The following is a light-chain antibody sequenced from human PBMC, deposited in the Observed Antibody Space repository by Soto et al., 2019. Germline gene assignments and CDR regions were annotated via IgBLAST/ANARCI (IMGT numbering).Light chain of an antibody. CDR3: VLYMGSGISL. CDR1: SASVSTSYY. V-gene: IGLV8-61*01. Sequence: QAVVTQEPSFSVSPGGTVTLTCGLTSASVSTSYYPSWFQQTPGQAPRTLIYNTNTRSSGVPDRFSGSILGNKAALTITGAQADDESDYYCVLYMGSGISLFGGGTKLNVL. J-gene: IGLJ2*01. CDR2: NTN.